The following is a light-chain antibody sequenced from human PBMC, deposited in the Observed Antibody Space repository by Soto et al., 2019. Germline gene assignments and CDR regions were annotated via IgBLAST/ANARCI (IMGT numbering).Light chain of an antibody. V-gene: IGLV1-51*01. J-gene: IGLJ1*01. CDR1: GSNIGNNY. Sequence: QSVLRQPPSVSAAPGQKVTISCSGSGSNIGNNYVSWYQQLPGTAPKLLIYDNNKRPSGIPDRFSDSKSGTSATLGITGLQTGDEADYYCGTWDSSLSAYVFGTGTKVTVL. CDR2: DNN. CDR3: GTWDSSLSAYV.